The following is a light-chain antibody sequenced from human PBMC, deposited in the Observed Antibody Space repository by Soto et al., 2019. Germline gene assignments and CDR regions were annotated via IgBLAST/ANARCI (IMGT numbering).Light chain of an antibody. CDR3: QQYGSAPAV. V-gene: IGKV3-20*01. J-gene: IGKJ1*01. Sequence: IVLTQSTGTLSFSPGERATLSCRASQTVSSNYLAWYQQKPGQAPRLLIYGASSRATGIPERFSGSGSGTDFTLTISRLEPEDFAVYYCQQYGSAPAVFGQGTKVEIK. CDR2: GAS. CDR1: QTVSSNY.